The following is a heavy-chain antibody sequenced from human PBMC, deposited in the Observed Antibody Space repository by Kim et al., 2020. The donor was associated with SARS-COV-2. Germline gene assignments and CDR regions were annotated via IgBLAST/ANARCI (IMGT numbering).Heavy chain of an antibody. V-gene: IGHV3-23*01. D-gene: IGHD3-22*01. CDR2: LDGSGDHT. CDR3: AKGPRGYYFDTSGYPDN. Sequence: GGSLRLSCAASGFVFSSYVMNWVRQAPGKGLEWVSSLDGSGDHTYYADSVKGRVSISRDNSKNTLYLEMSSLRADDTAVYYCAKGPRGYYFDTSGYPDNWGQGTLVTVSS. J-gene: IGHJ4*02. CDR1: GFVFSSYV.